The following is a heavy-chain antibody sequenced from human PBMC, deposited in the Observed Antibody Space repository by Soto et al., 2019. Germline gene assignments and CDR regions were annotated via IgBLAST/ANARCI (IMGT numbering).Heavy chain of an antibody. CDR2: MNPNSGNT. CDR1: GYTFTSYD. Sequence: ASVKVSCKASGYTFTSYDINWARQATGQGLEWMGWMNPNSGNTGYAQKFQGRVTMTRNTSISTAYMELSSLRSEDTAVYYCARDSDYRGYWFDPWGQGTAVTVSS. J-gene: IGHJ5*02. CDR3: ARDSDYRGYWFDP. V-gene: IGHV1-8*01. D-gene: IGHD4-4*01.